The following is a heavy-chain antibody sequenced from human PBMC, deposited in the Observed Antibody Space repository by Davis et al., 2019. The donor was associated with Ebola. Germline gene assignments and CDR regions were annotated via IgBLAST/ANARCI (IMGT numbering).Heavy chain of an antibody. D-gene: IGHD3-10*01. CDR3: ASRPADVNHHGVFDY. Sequence: GESLKISCAASGFTFSSYAMHWVRQAPGKGLEWVSAISGSGGSTYYADSVKGRFTISRDNSKNTLYLQMNSLTAEDTAVYYCASRPADVNHHGVFDYWGQGTLVTVSP. J-gene: IGHJ4*02. CDR1: GFTFSSYA. CDR2: ISGSGGST. V-gene: IGHV3-23*01.